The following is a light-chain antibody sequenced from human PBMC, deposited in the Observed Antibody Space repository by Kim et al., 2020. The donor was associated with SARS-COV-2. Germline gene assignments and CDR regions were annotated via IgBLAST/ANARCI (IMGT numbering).Light chain of an antibody. CDR1: SSSIGAGYD. Sequence: VTVTCTGSSSSIGAGYDLHWSQQLPGTAPKLLIYGNSNRPSGVPDRFSGSKSGASASLAITGLQAEDEADYYCQSYDSSLSGPVVVGGGTQLTVL. CDR2: GNS. J-gene: IGLJ2*01. CDR3: QSYDSSLSGPVV. V-gene: IGLV1-40*03.